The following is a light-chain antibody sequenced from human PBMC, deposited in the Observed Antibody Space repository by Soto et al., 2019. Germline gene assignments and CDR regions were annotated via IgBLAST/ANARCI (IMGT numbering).Light chain of an antibody. V-gene: IGKV3-15*01. CDR3: QQYNHSPAVT. CDR1: QSISSN. J-gene: IGKJ5*01. Sequence: EIVTTQSPATLSVSPGERATLSCRASQSISSNLAWYQQKPGQPPRLLIYGASARATGIPARFSGSGSGTEFTLTISNVQSEDSTFYYCQQYNHSPAVTFGQGTRLEIK. CDR2: GAS.